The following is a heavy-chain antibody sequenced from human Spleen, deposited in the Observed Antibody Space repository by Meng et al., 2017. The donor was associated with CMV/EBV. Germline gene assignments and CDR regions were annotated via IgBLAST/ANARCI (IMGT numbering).Heavy chain of an antibody. V-gene: IGHV1-2*02. J-gene: IGHJ4*02. CDR3: ARGLQYCSTASCYSIPFDY. CDR2: INPNSGGT. CDR1: FNDYY. Sequence: FNDYYMLWVRQAPGQGLEWMGWINPNSGGTIYAQKFQGRVTMTRDTSISTAYMELSSLRSDDTAVYYCARGLQYCSTASCYSIPFDYWGQGTLVPSPQ. D-gene: IGHD2-2*01.